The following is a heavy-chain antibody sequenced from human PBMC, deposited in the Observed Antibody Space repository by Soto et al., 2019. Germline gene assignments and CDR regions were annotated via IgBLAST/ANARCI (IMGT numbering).Heavy chain of an antibody. Sequence: GGSLRLSCAASGFTFSSYGMHWVRQAPGKGLEWVAVIWYDGSNKYYADSVKGRFTISRDNSKNTLYLQMNSLRAEDTAVYYCARAGDYDSSGYYGGYYHYGMAFWGQGSSVTVSS. D-gene: IGHD3-22*01. V-gene: IGHV3-33*01. J-gene: IGHJ6*02. CDR3: ARAGDYDSSGYYGGYYHYGMAF. CDR1: GFTFSSYG. CDR2: IWYDGSNK.